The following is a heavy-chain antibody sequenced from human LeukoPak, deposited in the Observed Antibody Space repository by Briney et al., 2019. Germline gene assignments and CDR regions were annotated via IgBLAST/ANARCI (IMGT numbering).Heavy chain of an antibody. CDR1: GFTVSSNY. V-gene: IGHV3-53*05. J-gene: IGHJ4*02. CDR2: IYSGGST. CDR3: AKDKAPPKWLRLGYYFDY. Sequence: PGGSLRLSCAASGFTVSSNYMSWVRQAPGKGLEWVSVIYSGGSTYCADSVKGRFTISRDNAKNSLYLQMNSLRAEDTALYYCAKDKAPPKWLRLGYYFDYWGQGTLVTVSS. D-gene: IGHD5-12*01.